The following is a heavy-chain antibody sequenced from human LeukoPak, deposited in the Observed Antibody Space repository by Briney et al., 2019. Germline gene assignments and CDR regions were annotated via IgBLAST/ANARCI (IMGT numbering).Heavy chain of an antibody. Sequence: SETLSLTCTVSGGSISSSSYYWGWIRQPPGKGLEWIGSVYYGGSTYYNPSLKSRVTISVDTSKNQFSLKLSSVTAADTAVYYGARHRQGSGPNDAFDIWAQGTMVTVS. V-gene: IGHV4-39*01. CDR2: VYYGGST. CDR3: ARHRQGSGPNDAFDI. CDR1: GGSISSSSYY. J-gene: IGHJ3*02.